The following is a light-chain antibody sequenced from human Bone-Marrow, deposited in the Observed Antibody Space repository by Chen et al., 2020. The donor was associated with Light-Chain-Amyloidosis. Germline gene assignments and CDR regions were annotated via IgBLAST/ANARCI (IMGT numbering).Light chain of an antibody. CDR3: CSFAGSYYV. CDR2: DVS. J-gene: IGLJ1*01. Sequence: QSPLTQPRSVSVSPVQSVTIYCTGPTSDVGGYNFVSWYQQHPGKVPNLMICDVSKRPSGVPDRFSGSKSGNTASLTIAGLQAEDEADYYCCSFAGSYYVFGTGTKVTVL. CDR1: TSDVGGYNF. V-gene: IGLV2-11*01.